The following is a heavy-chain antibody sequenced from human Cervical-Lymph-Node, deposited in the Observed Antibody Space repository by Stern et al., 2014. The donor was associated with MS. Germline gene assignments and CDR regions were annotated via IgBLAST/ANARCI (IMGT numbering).Heavy chain of an antibody. V-gene: IGHV1-69*01. D-gene: IGHD5-24*01. CDR3: AGEREEMATKYYFDY. J-gene: IGHJ4*02. CDR2: IIPIFRVA. CDR1: GGTFRTSA. Sequence: VHLVESGAEVKKPGSSVKVSCTASGGTFRTSAISWVRQAPGQGPEWMGGIIPIFRVANYAQRFRDRVTITADESTNTVYMELRSLRSEDTAVYFCAGEREEMATKYYFDYWGQGTLVTVSS.